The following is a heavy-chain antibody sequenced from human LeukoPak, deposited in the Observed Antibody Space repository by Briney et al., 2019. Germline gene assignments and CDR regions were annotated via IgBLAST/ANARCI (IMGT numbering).Heavy chain of an antibody. CDR1: GFTFDNYG. J-gene: IGHJ6*04. D-gene: IGHD3-10*02. Sequence: GGSLRLSCAASGFTFDNYGMSWVRQVPEKGLEWVSSINGNGGSTAYADSVKGRFTISRDNAKNSLYLQMNSLRAEDTAVYYCAELGITMIGGVWGKGTTVTISS. CDR3: AELGITMIGGV. V-gene: IGHV3-20*04. CDR2: INGNGGST.